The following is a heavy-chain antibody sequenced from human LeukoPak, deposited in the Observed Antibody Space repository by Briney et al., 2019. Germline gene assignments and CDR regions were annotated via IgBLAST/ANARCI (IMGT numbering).Heavy chain of an antibody. CDR2: INAGNGNT. D-gene: IGHD5-18*01. V-gene: IGHV1-3*03. CDR3: ARGRYNYGYIFDC. CDR1: GYTFTNYA. J-gene: IGHJ4*02. Sequence: ASVKVSCKASGYTFTNYAMHWVRQAPGQRLEWMGWINAGNGNTKYSQEFQGRVTITRDTSASTAYMELSSLRSEDTAVYYCARGRYNYGYIFDCWGQGTLVTVSS.